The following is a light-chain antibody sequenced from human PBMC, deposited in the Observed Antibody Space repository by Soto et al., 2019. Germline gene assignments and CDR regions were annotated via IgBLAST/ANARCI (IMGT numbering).Light chain of an antibody. CDR2: GAS. CDR3: QQYGSSPWT. J-gene: IGKJ1*01. CDR1: QSVSNSY. V-gene: IGKV3-20*01. Sequence: ETVLTQSPGTLSLSPGERATISCRASQSVSNSYLAWYQHKVGQAPRLLIDGASSRATGIPDRFSGSGSGTDFTLTISSLEPEDCAIYYCQQYGSSPWTFGQGTKVDI.